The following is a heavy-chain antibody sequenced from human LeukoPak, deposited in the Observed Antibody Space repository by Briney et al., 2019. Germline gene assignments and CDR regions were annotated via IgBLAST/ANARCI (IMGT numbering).Heavy chain of an antibody. CDR1: GGAVSSYYYH. V-gene: IGHV4-61*01. J-gene: IGHJ4*02. CDR3: ARGPTLTTDY. D-gene: IGHD4-11*01. CDR2: IYSSGST. Sequence: SETLSLTCTVSGGAVSSYYYHWDWLRQPPGKRLEWIGYIYSSGSTNYNPSLKSRVTMSLDTSKNQFSLHLSSVTAADTAVYYCARGPTLTTDYWGQGTLVTVSS.